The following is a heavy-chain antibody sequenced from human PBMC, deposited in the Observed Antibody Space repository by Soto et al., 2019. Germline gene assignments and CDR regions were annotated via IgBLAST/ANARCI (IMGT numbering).Heavy chain of an antibody. CDR2: INHSGST. Sequence: QVQLQQWGAGLLKPSETLSLTCAVYGGSFSGYYWSWIRQPPGKGLEWIGEINHSGSTNYNPSLKSRVTISVDTSKNQFSLKLSSVTAADTAVYYCASPGFGHYYDSSGWNYFEYWGQGTLVTVSS. CDR3: ASPGFGHYYDSSGWNYFEY. V-gene: IGHV4-34*01. D-gene: IGHD3-22*01. CDR1: GGSFSGYY. J-gene: IGHJ4*02.